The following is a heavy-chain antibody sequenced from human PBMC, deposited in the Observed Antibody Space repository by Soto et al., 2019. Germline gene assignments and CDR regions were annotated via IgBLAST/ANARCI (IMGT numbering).Heavy chain of an antibody. CDR2: ISSDSITI. CDR3: ARGDNWFDP. Sequence: EVQLVESGGGLVQPGESLRLSCAASGFIFSAIPMNWVRQAPGKGLEWISHISSDSITIYFADSVKGRFTISRDNAKNSLFLQMNSLRDEVTAVYYGARGDNWFDPWGQGTLVTVSS. V-gene: IGHV3-48*02. J-gene: IGHJ5*02. CDR1: GFIFSAIP.